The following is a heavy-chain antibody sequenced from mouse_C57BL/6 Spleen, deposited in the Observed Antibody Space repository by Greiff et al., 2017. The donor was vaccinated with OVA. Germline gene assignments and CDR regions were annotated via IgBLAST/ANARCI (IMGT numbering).Heavy chain of an antibody. V-gene: IGHV1-52*01. D-gene: IGHD2-1*01. CDR3: ARRRDGNYCRGDFDY. J-gene: IGHJ2*01. CDR1: GYTFTSYW. Sequence: VQLQQPGAELVRPGSSVKLSCKASGYTFTSYWMHWVKQRPIQGLEWIGNIDPSDSETHYNQKFKDKATLTVDKSSSTAYMQLSSLTSEDSAVYYCARRRDGNYCRGDFDYWGQGTTLTVSS. CDR2: IDPSDSET.